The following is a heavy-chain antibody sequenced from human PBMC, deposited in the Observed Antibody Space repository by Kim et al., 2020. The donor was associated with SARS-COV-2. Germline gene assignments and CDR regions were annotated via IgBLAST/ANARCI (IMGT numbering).Heavy chain of an antibody. Sequence: SVKVSCKASGDNFNIFVISWVRQAPGQGLEWLGDFIPVFGTVNYAPKFQGRVTITADESTNTAYMELSSLKSDDTAVCYCAREWQLVLDYWCRGSLVTV. V-gene: IGHV1-69*13. CDR1: GDNFNIFV. J-gene: IGHJ4*02. D-gene: IGHD6-6*01. CDR3: AREWQLVLDY. CDR2: FIPVFGTV.